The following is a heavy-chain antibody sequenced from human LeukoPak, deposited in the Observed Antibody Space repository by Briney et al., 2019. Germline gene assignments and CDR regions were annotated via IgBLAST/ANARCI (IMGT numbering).Heavy chain of an antibody. Sequence: ASVKVSCKASGYTFTGYYMHWVRQAPGQGLEWMGWINPNSGGTNYAQKFQGRVTMTRDTSISTAYMELSRLRSDDTAVYYCARRRFLEWFLPFDYWGQGTLVTVSS. CDR3: ARRRFLEWFLPFDY. CDR1: GYTFTGYY. J-gene: IGHJ4*02. V-gene: IGHV1-2*02. CDR2: INPNSGGT. D-gene: IGHD3-3*01.